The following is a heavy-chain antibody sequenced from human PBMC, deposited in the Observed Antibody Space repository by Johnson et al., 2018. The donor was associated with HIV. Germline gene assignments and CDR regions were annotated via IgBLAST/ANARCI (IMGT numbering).Heavy chain of an antibody. V-gene: IGHV3-30-3*01. CDR1: GFTFSSYA. J-gene: IGHJ3*02. CDR3: ASALCTWGAFDI. D-gene: IGHD2-8*01. CDR2: ISSDGSNK. Sequence: QVQVVESGGGLVQSRRSLRLSCAASGFTFSSYAMHWVRQAPGKGLEWVAVISSDGSNKYYADSVKGRLTMSRDNSKNTLYLQMSSLRAEDTAVYYFASALCTWGAFDIWGQGTMVTVSS.